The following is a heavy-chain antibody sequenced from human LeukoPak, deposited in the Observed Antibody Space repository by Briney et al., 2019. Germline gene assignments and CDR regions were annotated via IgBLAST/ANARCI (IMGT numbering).Heavy chain of an antibody. V-gene: IGHV3-30*04. Sequence: PGRSLRLSCAASGFTFSSYAMHWVRQAPGKGLEWVAVISYDGSNKYYADSVKGRFTISRDNSKNTLYLQMNSLRAEDTAVYYCARSHDSSSSWYDNDYFDYWGQGTLVTVSS. D-gene: IGHD6-13*01. J-gene: IGHJ4*02. CDR3: ARSHDSSSSWYDNDYFDY. CDR2: ISYDGSNK. CDR1: GFTFSSYA.